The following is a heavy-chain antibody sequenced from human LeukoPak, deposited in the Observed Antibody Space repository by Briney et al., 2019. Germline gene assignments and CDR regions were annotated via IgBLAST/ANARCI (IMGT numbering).Heavy chain of an antibody. D-gene: IGHD2-15*01. CDR3: ARDGGYCSGGSCSNDAFDI. V-gene: IGHV1-69*06. CDR1: GGTFSSYA. J-gene: IGHJ3*02. Sequence: SVKVSCKASGGTFSSYAISCVRQAPGQGLEWMGGIIPIFGTANYAQKFQGRVTITADKSTSTAYKELSSLRSEDTAVYYCARDGGYCSGGSCSNDAFDIWGQGTMVTVSS. CDR2: IIPIFGTA.